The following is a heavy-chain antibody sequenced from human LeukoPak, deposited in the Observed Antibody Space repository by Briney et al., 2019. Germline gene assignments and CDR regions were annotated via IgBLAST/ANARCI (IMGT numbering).Heavy chain of an antibody. CDR1: GGSISSSSYY. CDR2: IYDSGRT. CDR3: ARSSRFPLYYFDY. Sequence: SETLSLTCTISGGSISSSSYYWGWIRQPPGKGLEWIGSIYDSGRTFSNPSLKSRVTMFVDTSKNQFSLKLSSVTATDTAVYYCARSSRFPLYYFDYWGQGTPVTVSS. D-gene: IGHD3-3*01. J-gene: IGHJ4*02. V-gene: IGHV4-39*01.